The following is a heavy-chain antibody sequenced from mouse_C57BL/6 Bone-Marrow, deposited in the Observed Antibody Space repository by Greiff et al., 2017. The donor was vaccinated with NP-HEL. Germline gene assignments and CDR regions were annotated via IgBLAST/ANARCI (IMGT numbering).Heavy chain of an antibody. V-gene: IGHV5-17*01. Sequence: DVHLVESGGGLVKPGGSLKLSCAASGFTFSDYGMHWVRQAPEKGLEWVAYISSGSSTIYYADTVKGRFTISRDNAKNTLFLQMTSLRSEDTAMYYCARGYYYGSYYYAMDYWGQGTSVTVSS. J-gene: IGHJ4*01. CDR2: ISSGSSTI. D-gene: IGHD1-1*01. CDR3: ARGYYYGSYYYAMDY. CDR1: GFTFSDYG.